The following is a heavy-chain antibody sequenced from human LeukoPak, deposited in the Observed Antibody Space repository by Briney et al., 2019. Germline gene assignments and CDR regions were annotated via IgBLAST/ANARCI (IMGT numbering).Heavy chain of an antibody. Sequence: GGSLRLSCAASGFTFSSYSMNWVRQAPGKGLEWVSSISSSSSYIYYADSVKGRFTISRDNAKNSLYLQMNSLRAEDTAVYYCARSLSSRFSGPRRPYYFDSWGQGTLVTVSS. J-gene: IGHJ4*02. V-gene: IGHV3-21*01. CDR2: ISSSSSYI. D-gene: IGHD3-16*02. CDR3: ARSLSSRFSGPRRPYYFDS. CDR1: GFTFSSYS.